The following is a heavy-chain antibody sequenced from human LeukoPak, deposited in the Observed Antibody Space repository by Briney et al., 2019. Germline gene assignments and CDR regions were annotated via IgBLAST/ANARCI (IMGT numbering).Heavy chain of an antibody. D-gene: IGHD1-26*01. J-gene: IGHJ4*02. V-gene: IGHV3-21*01. Sequence: GGSLRLSCAASGFTFSSYSMNWVRQAPGKGLEWVSSISRSSSYIYYADSVKGRFTISRDNAKNSLYLQMNSLRAEDTAVYYCARSRRGWELLSYWGQGTLVTVSS. CDR2: ISRSSSYI. CDR1: GFTFSSYS. CDR3: ARSRRGWELLSY.